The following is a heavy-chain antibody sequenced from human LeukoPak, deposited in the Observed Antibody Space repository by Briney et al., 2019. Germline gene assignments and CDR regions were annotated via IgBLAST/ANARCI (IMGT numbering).Heavy chain of an antibody. J-gene: IGHJ3*02. D-gene: IGHD5-24*01. Sequence: SVKVSCKDCGGTFSRSATSWVRQAPGQGREWMGGIIPIFGTANYAQTVKGRVTITRDESTDTLYMELSSLRSEDTAVYYCARDGYKYESFDIWGQGTMVTVSS. CDR3: ARDGYKYESFDI. CDR1: GGTFSRSA. CDR2: IIPIFGTA. V-gene: IGHV1-69*05.